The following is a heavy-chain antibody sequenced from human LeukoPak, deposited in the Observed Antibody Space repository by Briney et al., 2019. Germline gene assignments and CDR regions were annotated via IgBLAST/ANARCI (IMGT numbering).Heavy chain of an antibody. J-gene: IGHJ3*02. V-gene: IGHV3-21*01. D-gene: IGHD2-2*01. CDR2: IDSSSNYI. CDR3: AREVPAGGQLQEAFDI. Sequence: EGSLRLSCTASGFTFSSYSLDWVRQAPGKGLEWVSFIDSSSNYIYYADSVKGRFTISRDNAKNSLYLQMSSLRAEDTAVYYCAREVPAGGQLQEAFDIWGQGTMVTVSS. CDR1: GFTFSSYS.